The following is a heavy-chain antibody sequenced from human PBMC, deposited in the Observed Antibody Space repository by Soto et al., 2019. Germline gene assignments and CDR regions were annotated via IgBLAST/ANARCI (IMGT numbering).Heavy chain of an antibody. Sequence: QVQLQQWGAGLLKPSETLSLTCAVYGGSFSGYYWSWIRQPPGKGLEWIGEINHSGSTNYNPSLKSRVTISVDTSKNQFSLKLSSVTAADTAVYYCARRPHLLGYCSGGSCYSGRAFDIWGQGTMVTVSS. J-gene: IGHJ3*02. V-gene: IGHV4-34*01. CDR2: INHSGST. D-gene: IGHD2-15*01. CDR3: ARRPHLLGYCSGGSCYSGRAFDI. CDR1: GGSFSGYY.